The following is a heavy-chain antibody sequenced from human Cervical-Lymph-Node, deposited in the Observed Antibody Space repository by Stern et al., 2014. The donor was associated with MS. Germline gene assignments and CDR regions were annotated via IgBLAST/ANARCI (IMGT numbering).Heavy chain of an antibody. V-gene: IGHV2-26*01. CDR3: ARSYTSSWYRQGYYFDY. Sequence: QVNLKESGPMLVKPTETLTLTCTVSGFSLTNPKMGVSWIRQPPGKALEWLAHIFLNDAKSYSTSLKSRLIISKDTSKSQVVLTMTNMDPVDTATYYCARSYTSSWYRQGYYFDYWGQGTLVTVSS. J-gene: IGHJ4*02. CDR1: GFSLTNPKMG. CDR2: IFLNDAK. D-gene: IGHD6-13*01.